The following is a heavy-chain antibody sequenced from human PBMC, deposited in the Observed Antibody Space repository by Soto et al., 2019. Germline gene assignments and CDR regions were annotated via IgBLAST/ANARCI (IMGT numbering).Heavy chain of an antibody. CDR2: IRSKVNSYAT. D-gene: IGHD3-22*01. Sequence: PGGSLRLSCAASGFSFSGSAMHWVRQASGKGLGWVGRIRSKVNSYATAYAASVKGRFTISRDDSENTAYLQMNSLKTEDTAVYYCTRHPDSSGYYLGYWGQGTLVTVSS. CDR1: GFSFSGSA. CDR3: TRHPDSSGYYLGY. V-gene: IGHV3-73*01. J-gene: IGHJ4*02.